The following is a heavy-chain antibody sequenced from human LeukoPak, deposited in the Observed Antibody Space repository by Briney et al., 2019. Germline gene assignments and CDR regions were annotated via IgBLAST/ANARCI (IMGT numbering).Heavy chain of an antibody. J-gene: IGHJ4*02. CDR3: ARASLAVAGRGLFDD. Sequence: ASVKVSCKASGYTFTSYGISWVRQAPGQGLEWMGWISAYNGNTNYAQKLQGRVTMTTDTSTSTAYMELRSLRSDDTAVYYCARASLAVAGRGLFDDWGQGTLVTVSS. D-gene: IGHD6-19*01. V-gene: IGHV1-18*01. CDR1: GYTFTSYG. CDR2: ISAYNGNT.